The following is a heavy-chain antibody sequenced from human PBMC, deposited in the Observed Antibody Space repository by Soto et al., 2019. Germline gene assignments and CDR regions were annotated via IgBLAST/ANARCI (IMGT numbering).Heavy chain of an antibody. CDR2: IYSGGNT. CDR3: VTTYDSSGYFYD. CDR1: GFIVSSNY. Sequence: EVKLVESGGGLIQPGGSLRLSCAASGFIVSSNYMSWVRQAPGKGLEWVSVIYSGGNTYYADSVKGRFTISRDNSKNTLYLQMNSLRAEDTAVYYCVTTYDSSGYFYDWGQGTLVTVSS. J-gene: IGHJ4*02. V-gene: IGHV3-53*01. D-gene: IGHD3-22*01.